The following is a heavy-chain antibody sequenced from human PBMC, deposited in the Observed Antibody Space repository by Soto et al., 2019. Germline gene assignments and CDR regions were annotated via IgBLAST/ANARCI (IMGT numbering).Heavy chain of an antibody. CDR1: GFTFRSYA. J-gene: IGHJ5*02. CDR2: LSGDGRST. D-gene: IGHD5-18*01. Sequence: GVLRLSCSASGFTFRSYAIHCVRQSPGKGLEYVSALSGDGRSTYYADSVKGRFTVFRDNSKNTLFLQMSSLRVEDTAVYYCVKGNWAYSYNNWFDPWGQGTLVTVYS. V-gene: IGHV3-64D*06. CDR3: VKGNWAYSYNNWFDP.